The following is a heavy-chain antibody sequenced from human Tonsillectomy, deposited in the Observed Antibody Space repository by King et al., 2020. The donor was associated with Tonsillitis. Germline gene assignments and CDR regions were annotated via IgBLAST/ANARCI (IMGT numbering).Heavy chain of an antibody. D-gene: IGHD6-13*01. CDR3: ARGTSLIAAAGTPPGY. Sequence: VQLVESGGGVVQPGRSLRLSCAASGFTFSSYAMHWVRQAPGKGLEWVAVISYDGSNKYYADSVKGRFTISRDNSKNTLCLQMNSLRAEDTAVYYCARGTSLIAAAGTPPGYWGQGTLVTVSS. CDR1: GFTFSSYA. J-gene: IGHJ4*02. V-gene: IGHV3-30-3*01. CDR2: ISYDGSNK.